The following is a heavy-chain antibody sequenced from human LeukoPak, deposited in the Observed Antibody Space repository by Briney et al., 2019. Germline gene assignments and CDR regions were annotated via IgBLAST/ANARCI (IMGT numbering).Heavy chain of an antibody. J-gene: IGHJ6*02. CDR2: ISAYNGNT. CDR1: GYTFTSYG. V-gene: IGHV1-18*01. Sequence: APVKVSCKASGYTFTSYGISWVRQAPGQGLEWMGWISAYNGNTNYAQKLQGRVTMTTDTSTSTAYMELRSLRSDDTAVYYCARDPTYCSGGSCYYTGYYYYGMDVWGQGTTVTVSS. CDR3: ARDPTYCSGGSCYYTGYYYYGMDV. D-gene: IGHD2-15*01.